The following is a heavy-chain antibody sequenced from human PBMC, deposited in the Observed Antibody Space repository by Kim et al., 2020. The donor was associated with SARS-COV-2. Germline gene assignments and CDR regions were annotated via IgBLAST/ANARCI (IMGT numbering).Heavy chain of an antibody. CDR3: ATSSGVYDYVWGSYEERRFDY. V-gene: IGHV4-34*01. Sequence: SETLSLTCAVYGGSFSGYYWSWIRQPPGKGLEWIGEINHSGSTNYNPSLKSRVTISVDTSKNQFSLKLSSVTAADTAVYYCATSSGVYDYVWGSYEERRFDYWGQGTLVTVSS. D-gene: IGHD3-16*01. CDR2: INHSGST. J-gene: IGHJ4*02. CDR1: GGSFSGYY.